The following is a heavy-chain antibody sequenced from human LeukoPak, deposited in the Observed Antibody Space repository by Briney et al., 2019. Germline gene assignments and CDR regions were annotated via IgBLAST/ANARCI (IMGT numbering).Heavy chain of an antibody. CDR3: ATWERWLQYW. J-gene: IGHJ4*02. Sequence: GGSLRLSCAASGFTVRSNSLTWVRQPPGKGLEWVAGMSIADTTNYADSVKGRFTVSKDNSKNTLFLQMNSLRAEDTAVYYCATWERWLQYWWGQGTLVTVSA. D-gene: IGHD5-24*01. V-gene: IGHV3-53*01. CDR1: GFTVRSNS. CDR2: MSIADTT.